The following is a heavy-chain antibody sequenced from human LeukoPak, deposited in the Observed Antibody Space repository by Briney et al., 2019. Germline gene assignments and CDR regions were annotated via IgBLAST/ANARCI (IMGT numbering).Heavy chain of an antibody. V-gene: IGHV3-48*03. CDR1: GFTFSSYE. Sequence: TGGSLRLSCAASGFTFSSYEMNWVRQAPGKGLEWVSYISSSGSTIYYADSVKGRFTISRDNAKNSLYLQMNSLRAEDTAVYYCAREAIYYDSSGCYYDLDYWGQGTLVTVSS. CDR3: AREAIYYDSSGCYYDLDY. CDR2: ISSSGSTI. J-gene: IGHJ4*02. D-gene: IGHD3-22*01.